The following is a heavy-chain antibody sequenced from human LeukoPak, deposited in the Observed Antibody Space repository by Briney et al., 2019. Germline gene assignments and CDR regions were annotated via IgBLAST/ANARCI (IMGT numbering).Heavy chain of an antibody. CDR2: INHSGST. V-gene: IGHV4-34*01. D-gene: IGHD2-2*01. CDR3: ARAIVVVPAASSRYYYYYMDV. CDR1: GGSFSGYY. J-gene: IGHJ6*03. Sequence: SETLSLTCAVYGGSFSGYYWSWIRQPPGKGLEWIGEINHSGSTNYNPSLKSRVTISVDTSKNQFSLKLNSVTAADTAVYYCARAIVVVPAASSRYYYYYMDVWGKGTTVTVSS.